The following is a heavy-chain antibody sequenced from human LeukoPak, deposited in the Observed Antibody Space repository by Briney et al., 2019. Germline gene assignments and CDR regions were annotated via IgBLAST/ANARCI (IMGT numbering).Heavy chain of an antibody. CDR1: GGSVSSGTYY. Sequence: SETLSLTCTVSGGSVSSGTYYWSWIRQPPGKGLEWMGYIYYRGSTNYNPSLKSRVTISVDTSKNQFSLKLSSVTAADTAVYYCARHLSTESDAFDTWGQGTMVTVSS. D-gene: IGHD5/OR15-5a*01. V-gene: IGHV4-61*01. CDR3: ARHLSTESDAFDT. J-gene: IGHJ3*02. CDR2: IYYRGST.